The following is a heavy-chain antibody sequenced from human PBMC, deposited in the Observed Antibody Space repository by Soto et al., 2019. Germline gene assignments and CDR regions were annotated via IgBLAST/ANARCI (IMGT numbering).Heavy chain of an antibody. J-gene: IGHJ4*02. CDR2: IYYSGST. D-gene: IGHD2-2*01. Sequence: PSETLSLTCAVSGGSISSGGYSWSWIRQPPGKGLEWIGYIYYSGSTNYNPSLKSRVTISVDTSKNQFSLKLSSVTVADTAVYYCARHVVPAANYFAYWGQGTLVTVSS. CDR3: ARHVVPAANYFAY. CDR1: GGSISSGGYS. V-gene: IGHV4-61*08.